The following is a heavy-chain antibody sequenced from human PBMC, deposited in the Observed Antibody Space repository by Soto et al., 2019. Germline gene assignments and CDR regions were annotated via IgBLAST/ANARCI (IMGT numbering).Heavy chain of an antibody. V-gene: IGHV4-38-2*01. CDR2: INHSGST. J-gene: IGHJ4*02. Sequence: SVTLPLSCAVADYYISSGYYCRWIRQPPGKGLELIGEINHSGSTNYNPSLKSRVTISVDTSKNQFSLKLSSVTAADTAVYYCARAQTYYDILTGYYFPYYFDYWGQGTLVTVSS. CDR1: DYYISSGYY. D-gene: IGHD3-9*01. CDR3: ARAQTYYDILTGYYFPYYFDY.